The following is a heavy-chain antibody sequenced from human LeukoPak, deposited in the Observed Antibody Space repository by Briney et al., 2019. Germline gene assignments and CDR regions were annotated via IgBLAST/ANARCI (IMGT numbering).Heavy chain of an antibody. CDR1: GFTFSRNW. D-gene: IGHD1-26*01. CDR2: INSDGSIT. J-gene: IGHJ4*02. CDR3: AKDSGSYYLTLDY. V-gene: IGHV3-74*01. Sequence: GGSLRLSCAASGFTFSRNWMHWVRQAPGKGLVWVSRINSDGSITNYADSVKGRFTISRDNAKNTLYLQMSSLRAEDTAVYYCAKDSGSYYLTLDYWGQGTLVTVSS.